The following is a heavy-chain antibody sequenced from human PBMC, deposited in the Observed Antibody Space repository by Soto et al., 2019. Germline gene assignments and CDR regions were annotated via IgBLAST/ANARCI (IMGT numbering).Heavy chain of an antibody. CDR3: AKDMEYSTSSGLDY. D-gene: IGHD6-6*01. V-gene: IGHV3-9*01. J-gene: IGHJ4*02. CDR2: ISWNSGTI. Sequence: EVQLVESGGGLVQPGRSLRLSCAASGFTFDDYAMHWVRQAPGKGLEWVSNISWNSGTIGYADSVKGRFTISRDNAKNSLYLQMNSLRAEDTALYYCAKDMEYSTSSGLDYWGQGTLVTVSS. CDR1: GFTFDDYA.